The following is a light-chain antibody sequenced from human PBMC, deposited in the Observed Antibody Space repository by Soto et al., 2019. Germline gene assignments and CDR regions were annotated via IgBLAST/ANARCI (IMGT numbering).Light chain of an antibody. J-gene: IGKJ1*01. V-gene: IGKV3-11*01. CDR2: EAS. CDR3: QQRLTGPWT. Sequence: EIVLTQSPATLSLSPGDGATLSCRASQSITKFLAWYQQRPGQPPRLLIYEASESASVVPARFSGSGSGTDFTLTISSLEPEDFASYYCQQRLTGPWTFGQGTRVEI. CDR1: QSITKF.